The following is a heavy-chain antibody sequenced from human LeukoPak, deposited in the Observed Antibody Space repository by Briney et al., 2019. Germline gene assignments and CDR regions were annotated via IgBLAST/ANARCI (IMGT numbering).Heavy chain of an antibody. CDR3: ARDRRTAAGPTEYYYYYYYMDV. J-gene: IGHJ6*03. D-gene: IGHD6-13*01. V-gene: IGHV4-59*01. Sequence: SETLSLTCTVSGGSISSYYWSWIRQPPGKGLEWIGYIYYSGSTNYHRSLKSRVTISVDTSKNQFSLKLSSVTAADTAVYYCARDRRTAAGPTEYYYYYYYMDVWGKGTTVTVSS. CDR2: IYYSGST. CDR1: GGSISSYY.